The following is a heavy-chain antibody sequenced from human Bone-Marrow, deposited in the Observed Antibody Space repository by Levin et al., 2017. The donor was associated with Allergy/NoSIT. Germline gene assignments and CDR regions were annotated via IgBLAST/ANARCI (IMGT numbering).Heavy chain of an antibody. CDR1: GFTISNNF. V-gene: IGHV3-53*01. D-gene: IGHD3-10*01. CDR3: TRQERGPLRDDY. J-gene: IGHJ4*02. Sequence: GESLKISCAASGFTISNNFMSWVRQAPGKGLECVSIIYSGGGTDYADSVKGRFTISRDNSKNTLFLQMNSLRAEDSGVYYCTRQERGPLRDDYWGQGTLVTVSS. CDR2: IYSGGGT.